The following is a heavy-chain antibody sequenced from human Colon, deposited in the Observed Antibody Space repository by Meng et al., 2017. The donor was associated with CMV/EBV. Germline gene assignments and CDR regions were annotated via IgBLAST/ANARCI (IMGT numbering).Heavy chain of an antibody. CDR3: ARLSSGWPYSGSYYVPS. Sequence: GGSLRLSCAVSGFPVSANYMAWFRQAPGKGLEWVSIIYIGGTTTLYADSVRGRFSISTDNSKNTLYLQMSSLRDEDTAVYYCARLSSGWPYSGSYYVPSWGQGTLVTVSS. V-gene: IGHV3-53*01. CDR1: GFPVSANY. J-gene: IGHJ4*02. CDR2: IYIGGTTT. D-gene: IGHD1-26*01.